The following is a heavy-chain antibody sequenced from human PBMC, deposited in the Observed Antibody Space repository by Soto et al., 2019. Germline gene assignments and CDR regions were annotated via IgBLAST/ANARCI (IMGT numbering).Heavy chain of an antibody. J-gene: IGHJ2*01. V-gene: IGHV1-3*01. CDR3: ARGPPLAYCGGDCPWYFDL. Sequence: ASVKVSCKASGYTFTTYGMHWVLQAPGQRLEWMGWINAGNGNTKYSQKFQGRVTITRDTSARTVYMELSSLRSEDTTVYYCARGPPLAYCGGDCPWYFDLWGRGTRVTGSS. CDR1: GYTFTTYG. D-gene: IGHD2-21*02. CDR2: INAGNGNT.